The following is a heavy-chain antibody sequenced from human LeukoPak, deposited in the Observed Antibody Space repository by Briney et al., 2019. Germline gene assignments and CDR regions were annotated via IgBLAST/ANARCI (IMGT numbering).Heavy chain of an antibody. J-gene: IGHJ4*02. Sequence: GGSLRLSCAASGFTFSSYAMRWVRQAPGKGLEWVSGISGSGGSTYYADSVKGRFTIARENSKNTLYLQMNSLRAEDTAVYYCAKGNCRGTSCYSDYWGQGTLVTVSS. D-gene: IGHD2-2*02. V-gene: IGHV3-23*01. CDR2: ISGSGGST. CDR1: GFTFSSYA. CDR3: AKGNCRGTSCYSDY.